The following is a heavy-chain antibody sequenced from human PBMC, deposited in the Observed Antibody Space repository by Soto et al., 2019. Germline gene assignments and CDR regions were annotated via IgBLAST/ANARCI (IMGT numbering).Heavy chain of an antibody. D-gene: IGHD2-15*01. V-gene: IGHV4-59*08. J-gene: IGHJ3*02. Sequence: PSETLSLTCTVSGGSISSHYWGWIRQPPGQGLERIGYIYYSGSTNYNPSLKSRVTISVDTSKNQFSLKLSSVTAADTAVYYRARPTVQWGGGYAFDIWGQGTMVTVSS. CDR3: ARPTVQWGGGYAFDI. CDR1: GGSISSHY. CDR2: IYYSGST.